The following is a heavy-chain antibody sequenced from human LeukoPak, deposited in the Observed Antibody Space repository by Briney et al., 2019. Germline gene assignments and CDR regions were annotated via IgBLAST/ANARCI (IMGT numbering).Heavy chain of an antibody. V-gene: IGHV4-61*05. J-gene: IGHJ6*03. CDR1: GGSIRSTSYY. CDR2: IYYSGST. CDR3: ARGIFSDSPNTHYYYYYMDV. Sequence: SETLSLTCTVSGGSIRSTSYYWSWIRQPPGKGLEWIGYIYYSGSTSYNPSLKSRVTISVDTSKNQFSLKLSSVTAADTAVYYCARGIFSDSPNTHYYYYYMDVWGKGTTVTVSS. D-gene: IGHD3-3*02.